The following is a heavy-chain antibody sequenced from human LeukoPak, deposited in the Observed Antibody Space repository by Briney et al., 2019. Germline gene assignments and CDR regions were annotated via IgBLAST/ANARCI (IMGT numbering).Heavy chain of an antibody. Sequence: GGSLRLSCAASGFTFSSYSMNWVRQPPGRELEWVSAISGSGGSTYYADSVKGRFTISRDNSKNTLYLQMNSLRAEDTAVYYCAKPKNYGDYSYWGQGTLVTVSS. V-gene: IGHV3-23*01. CDR3: AKPKNYGDYSY. CDR1: GFTFSSYS. D-gene: IGHD4-17*01. J-gene: IGHJ4*02. CDR2: ISGSGGST.